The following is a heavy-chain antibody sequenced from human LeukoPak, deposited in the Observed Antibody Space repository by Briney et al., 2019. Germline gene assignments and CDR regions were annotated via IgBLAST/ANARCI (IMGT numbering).Heavy chain of an antibody. J-gene: IGHJ5*02. CDR1: GGSFSGYY. V-gene: IGHV4-34*01. CDR3: ARGAWGIFDP. CDR2: INHSGST. Sequence: SETLSLTCAVYGGSFSGYYWSWIRQPPGEGLEWIGEINHSGSTNYNPSLKSRVTISVDTSKNQFSLKLSSVTAADTAVYYCARGAWGIFDPWGQGTLVTVSS. D-gene: IGHD3-16*01.